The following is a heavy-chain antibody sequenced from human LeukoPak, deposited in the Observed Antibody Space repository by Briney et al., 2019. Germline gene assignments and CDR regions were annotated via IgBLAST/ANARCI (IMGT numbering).Heavy chain of an antibody. D-gene: IGHD3-3*01. Sequence: SETLSLTCTVSGGSISSSSYYWGCIRQPPGKGLEWIGSIYYSGSTYYNPSLKSRVTISVDTSKNQFSLKLSSVTAADTAVYYCARHVKDSSVFGVVSWDYYYGMDVWGQGTTVTVSS. CDR3: ARHVKDSSVFGVVSWDYYYGMDV. CDR1: GGSISSSSYY. V-gene: IGHV4-39*01. CDR2: IYYSGST. J-gene: IGHJ6*02.